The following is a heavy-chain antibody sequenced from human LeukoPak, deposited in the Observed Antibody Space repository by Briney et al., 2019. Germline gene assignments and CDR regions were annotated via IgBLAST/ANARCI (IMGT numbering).Heavy chain of an antibody. V-gene: IGHV3-11*04. J-gene: IGHJ4*02. CDR1: GFTFSDYY. D-gene: IGHD6-13*01. Sequence: NPGGSLRLSCAASGFTFSDYYMSWIRQAPGKGLEWVSYISSSGSTIYYADSVKGRFTISRDNAKNSLYLQMNSLGAEDTAVYYCARARPAAGAFDYWGQGTLVTVSS. CDR3: ARARPAAGAFDY. CDR2: ISSSGSTI.